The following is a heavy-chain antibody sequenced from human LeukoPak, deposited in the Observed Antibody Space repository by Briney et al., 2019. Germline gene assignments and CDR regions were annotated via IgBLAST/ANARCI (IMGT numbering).Heavy chain of an antibody. CDR3: ARDRVLGSGSSDY. V-gene: IGHV3-74*01. D-gene: IGHD3-10*01. Sequence: RGSLRLSCTVSGFTSSNYWMHWVPQAPGKGLLWVSRIRGDGGDTNYADSVKGRFTVSRDNAKNTLYLQINSLTTGDTAVCFCARDRVLGSGSSDYWGQGTLVTVCS. CDR1: GFTSSNYW. CDR2: IRGDGGDT. J-gene: IGHJ4*02.